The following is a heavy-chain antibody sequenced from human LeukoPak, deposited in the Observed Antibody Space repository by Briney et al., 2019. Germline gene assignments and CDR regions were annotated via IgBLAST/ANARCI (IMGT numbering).Heavy chain of an antibody. CDR1: GFTFSNYA. V-gene: IGHV3-23*01. CDR2: LSGSGGSA. CDR3: ARDDKHPGDFDY. D-gene: IGHD2-21*01. J-gene: IGHJ4*02. Sequence: PGGPLRLSCAASGFTFSNYAMSWVRQAPGKGLEWVSALSGSGGSAYYADSVKGRSTISRDNAKNSLYLQMNSLRDEDTAVYYCARDDKHPGDFDYWGQGTLVTVSS.